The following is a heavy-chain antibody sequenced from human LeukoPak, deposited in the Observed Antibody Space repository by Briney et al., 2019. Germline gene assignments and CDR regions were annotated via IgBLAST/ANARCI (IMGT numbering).Heavy chain of an antibody. Sequence: GGSLRLSCAASGFTFSSYAMGWVRQAPGKGLEWVSAISGSGGSTYYADSVKGRFTISRDNSKNTLYLQMNSLRAEDTAVYYCAKAGIVVVPAATLGYFDLWGRGTLVTVSS. J-gene: IGHJ2*01. D-gene: IGHD2-2*01. CDR3: AKAGIVVVPAATLGYFDL. CDR2: ISGSGGST. V-gene: IGHV3-23*01. CDR1: GFTFSSYA.